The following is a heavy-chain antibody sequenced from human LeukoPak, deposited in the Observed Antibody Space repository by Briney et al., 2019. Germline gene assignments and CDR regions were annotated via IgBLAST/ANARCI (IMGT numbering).Heavy chain of an antibody. D-gene: IGHD3-22*01. J-gene: IGHJ4*02. CDR2: VYYSGSKA. CDR3: ARTYDSSSYYPDYFDN. V-gene: IGHV4-39*01. CDR1: GGSISTSNYF. Sequence: SETLSLTCTVSGGSISTSNYFWGWIRQPPGKGLEWIGSVYYSGSKAYYRPSLQSRVTVSVDKSENQFSLRLTSVTAADTAVYFCARTYDSSSYYPDYFDNWGQGTLVTVSS.